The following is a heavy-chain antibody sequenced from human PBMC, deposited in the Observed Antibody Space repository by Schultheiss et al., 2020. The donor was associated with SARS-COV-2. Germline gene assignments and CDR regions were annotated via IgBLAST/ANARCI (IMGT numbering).Heavy chain of an antibody. CDR2: IYTSGST. CDR1: GGSISSYY. V-gene: IGHV4-4*08. D-gene: IGHD6-13*01. CDR3: ARSAAGNDY. J-gene: IGHJ4*02. Sequence: GSLRLSCTVSGGSISSYYWSWIRQPPGKGLEWIGRIYTSGSTNYNPSLKSRVTISVDTSKNQFSLKLSSVTAADTAVYYCARSAAGNDYWGQGTLVTVSS.